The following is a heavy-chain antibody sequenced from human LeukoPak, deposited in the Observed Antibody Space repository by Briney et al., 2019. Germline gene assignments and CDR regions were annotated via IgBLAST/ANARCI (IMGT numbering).Heavy chain of an antibody. V-gene: IGHV1-69*01. D-gene: IGHD3-3*01. J-gene: IGHJ6*03. Sequence: SVKVSCKASGGTFSSYAISWVRQAPGQGLEWMGGIIPIFGTANYAQKFQGRVTITADESTSTAYMELSSLRSEDTAVYYCASGITIFGVVPARPKPYYYYYMDVWGKGTTVTASS. CDR3: ASGITIFGVVPARPKPYYYYYMDV. CDR1: GGTFSSYA. CDR2: IIPIFGTA.